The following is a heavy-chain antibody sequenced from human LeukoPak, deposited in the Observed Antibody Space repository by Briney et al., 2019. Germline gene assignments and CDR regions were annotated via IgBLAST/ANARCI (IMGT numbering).Heavy chain of an antibody. J-gene: IGHJ4*02. CDR2: MNPNSGNT. Sequence: GASVKVSCKASGYTFTSYDINWVRQASGQGLEWMGWMNPNSGNTGYAQKFQGRVTMTRNTSISTAYMELSSLRSEDTAVYYCAGGPTRYCSGGSCYGEYYFDYWGQGTLVTVSS. CDR3: AGGPTRYCSGGSCYGEYYFDY. D-gene: IGHD2-15*01. V-gene: IGHV1-8*01. CDR1: GYTFTSYD.